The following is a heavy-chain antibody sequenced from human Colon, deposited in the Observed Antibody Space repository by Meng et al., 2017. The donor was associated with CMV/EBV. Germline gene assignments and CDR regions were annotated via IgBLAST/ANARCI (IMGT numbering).Heavy chain of an antibody. CDR3: ARLGYCTSTSCKGYNYGMDV. CDR2: IYPGDSDT. D-gene: IGHD2-2*01. CDR1: GYSFASYW. Sequence: GGSLRLSCKGSGYSFASYWIAWVRQMPGKGLEWIGIIYPGDSDTRYNPSFEGQVTISVDKSISSAYLQYNGLRASDTAIYYCARLGYCTSTSCKGYNYGMDVWGQGTTVTVSS. J-gene: IGHJ6*02. V-gene: IGHV5-51*01.